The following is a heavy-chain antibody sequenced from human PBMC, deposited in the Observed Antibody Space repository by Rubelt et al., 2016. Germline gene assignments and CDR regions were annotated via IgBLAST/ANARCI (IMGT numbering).Heavy chain of an antibody. Sequence: QVPGKGLVWVSRINSDGITTSYADSVKGRFTISRDNAKNTLYLQMNSLRDEDTAVYYCAKSTMVRRTWGDLGFDPWGQGTLVTVSS. J-gene: IGHJ5*02. D-gene: IGHD3-10*01. CDR3: AKSTMVRRTWGDLGFDP. V-gene: IGHV3-74*01. CDR2: INSDGITT.